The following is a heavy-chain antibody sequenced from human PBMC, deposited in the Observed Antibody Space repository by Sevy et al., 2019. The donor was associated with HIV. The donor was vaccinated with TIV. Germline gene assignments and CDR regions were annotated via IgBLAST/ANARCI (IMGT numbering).Heavy chain of an antibody. CDR2: ISYDGSNK. J-gene: IGHJ6*02. CDR1: GFTFSSYA. D-gene: IGHD2-2*01. V-gene: IGHV3-30-3*01. CDR3: ARAQPLYCSSTSCYYHGMDV. Sequence: GGSLRLSCAASGFTFSSYAMHWVRQAPGKGLEWVAVISYDGSNKYYADSVKGRFTISRDNSKNTLYLQINSLRAEDTAVYYCARAQPLYCSSTSCYYHGMDVWGQGTTVTVSS.